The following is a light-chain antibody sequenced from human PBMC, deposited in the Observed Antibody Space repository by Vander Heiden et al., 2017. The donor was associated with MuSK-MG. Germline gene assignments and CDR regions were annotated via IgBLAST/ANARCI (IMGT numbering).Light chain of an antibody. CDR3: LQYTTYPLT. CDR1: HGIGND. CDR2: AAS. V-gene: IGKV1-17*01. J-gene: IGKJ4*01. Sequence: DIQMTQSPSSLSASVGDSVTISCRASHGIGNDLGWYQQKPGKAPKRLIYAASTLHSGVPSRFGGSTSGTDFTLTITSLPPEDFATYYCLQYTTYPLTFGGGTKVEIK.